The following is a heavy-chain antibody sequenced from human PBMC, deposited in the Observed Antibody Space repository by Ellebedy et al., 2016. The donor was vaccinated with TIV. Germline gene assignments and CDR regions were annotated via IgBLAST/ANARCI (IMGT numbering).Heavy chain of an antibody. CDR1: GGSISSSYW. J-gene: IGHJ4*02. Sequence: SETLSLXCAVSGGSISSSYWWSWVRQPPGKGLEWIGEISHSGSTNYNPSLKSRVTISVDNSKNQFSLKLSSVTAADTAVYYCASGITIFGVVTYDYWGQGTLVTVSS. CDR2: ISHSGST. V-gene: IGHV4-4*02. CDR3: ASGITIFGVVTYDY. D-gene: IGHD3-3*01.